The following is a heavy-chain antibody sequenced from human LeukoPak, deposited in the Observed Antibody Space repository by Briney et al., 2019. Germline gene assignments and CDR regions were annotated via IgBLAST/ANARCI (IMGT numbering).Heavy chain of an antibody. CDR2: INHSGST. J-gene: IGHJ4*02. D-gene: IGHD5-18*01. Sequence: SETLSLTCAVYGGSFSGYYWSWIRQPPGKGLEWIGEINHSGSTNYNPSLKSRVTISVDTSKNQFSLKLSSVTAADTAVHYCARVAVDTAMVTRPYYFDYWGQGTLVTVSS. V-gene: IGHV4-34*01. CDR3: ARVAVDTAMVTRPYYFDY. CDR1: GGSFSGYY.